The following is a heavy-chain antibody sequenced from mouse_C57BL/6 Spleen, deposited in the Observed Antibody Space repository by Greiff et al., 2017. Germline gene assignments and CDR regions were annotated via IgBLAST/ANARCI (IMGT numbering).Heavy chain of an antibody. Sequence: QVQLQQPGAELMKPGASVKLSCKATGYTFTGYWIEWVKQRPGHGLEWIGEILPGSGSTNYNEKFKGKATFTADTTSNTAYMQLSSLTTEDSAIYYGARKKVYYGNYDWYFDVWGTGTTVTVSS. CDR3: ARKKVYYGNYDWYFDV. V-gene: IGHV1-9*01. CDR1: GYTFTGYW. CDR2: ILPGSGST. J-gene: IGHJ1*03. D-gene: IGHD2-1*01.